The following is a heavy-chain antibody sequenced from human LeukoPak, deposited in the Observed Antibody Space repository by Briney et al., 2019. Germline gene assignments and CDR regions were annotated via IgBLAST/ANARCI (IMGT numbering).Heavy chain of an antibody. V-gene: IGHV4-61*02. CDR2: IYGSGST. J-gene: IGHJ2*01. CDR3: ASSVTTSDWYFDL. Sequence: SQTLSHTCTVSGGSISSSSYYWSWIRQPAGKGLEWIGRIYGSGSTNYNPSLKSRITISVDTSKNQFSLKLSSVTAADTAVYYCASSVTTSDWYFDLWGRGTLVTVSS. CDR1: GGSISSSSYY. D-gene: IGHD4-17*01.